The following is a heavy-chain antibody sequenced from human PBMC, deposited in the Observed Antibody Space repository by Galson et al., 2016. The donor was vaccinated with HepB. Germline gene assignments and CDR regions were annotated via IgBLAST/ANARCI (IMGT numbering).Heavy chain of an antibody. CDR1: GGTFSSYA. D-gene: IGHD5-18*01. V-gene: IGHV1-69*01. J-gene: IGHJ6*02. CDR3: ARAPGYSYGLVTIGDYYYGMDV. Sequence: SCKASGGTFSSYAISWVRQAPGQGLEWMGGIIPIFGKADYAQKFQGRVTINANESTSTAYMEVSSLRSDDTAVYFCARAPGYSYGLVTIGDYYYGMDVWGQGTTVTVSS. CDR2: IIPIFGKA.